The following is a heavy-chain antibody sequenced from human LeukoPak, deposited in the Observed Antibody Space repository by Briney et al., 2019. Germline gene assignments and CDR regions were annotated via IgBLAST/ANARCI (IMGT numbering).Heavy chain of an antibody. J-gene: IGHJ4*02. V-gene: IGHV4-4*02. Sequence: KPSGTLSLTCAVSGGSISSSNWWSWVRQPPGKGLEWIGEIYHSGSTNYNPSLKSRVTISVDTSKNQFSLKLSSVTAADTAVYYCAREIVGATRQADYWGQGTLVTVSS. CDR2: IYHSGST. CDR1: GGSISSSNW. CDR3: AREIVGATRQADY. D-gene: IGHD1-26*01.